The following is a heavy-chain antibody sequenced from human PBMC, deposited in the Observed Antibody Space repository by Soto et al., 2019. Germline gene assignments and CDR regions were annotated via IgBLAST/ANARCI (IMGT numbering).Heavy chain of an antibody. J-gene: IGHJ4*02. CDR1: GYNFNVYY. V-gene: IGHV1-2*02. CDR3: SRPNLGDLDY. D-gene: IGHD3-16*01. Sequence: ASVKVSCKASGYNFNVYYVHWVRQAPGQGLEWMGWINPNSGGTNYAQKFQGRVTMTRDTSISTAYMELRRVRYDETAVYYCSRPNLGDLDYSGQGTLVTVSS. CDR2: INPNSGGT.